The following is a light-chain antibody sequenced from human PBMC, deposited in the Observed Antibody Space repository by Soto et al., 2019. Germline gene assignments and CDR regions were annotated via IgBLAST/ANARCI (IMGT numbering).Light chain of an antibody. CDR2: EVT. V-gene: IGLV2-14*01. Sequence: QSALTQPASVSGSPGQSITISCTATSSDVGSFNYVSWYQHHPGKAPKLMIYEVTSRPSGVSNRFSGSKSGNTASLTISGLQAEYEADYYCFSYATSTTLYVFGSGTKLTVL. CDR3: FSYATSTTLYV. J-gene: IGLJ1*01. CDR1: SSDVGSFNY.